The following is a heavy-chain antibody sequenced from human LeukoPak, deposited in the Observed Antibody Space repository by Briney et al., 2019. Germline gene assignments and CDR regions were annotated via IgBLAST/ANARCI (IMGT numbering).Heavy chain of an antibody. D-gene: IGHD5-12*01. CDR1: GFTFSSYW. J-gene: IGHJ4*02. V-gene: IGHV3-7*01. CDR3: ARDRFVEGVATNYFDY. Sequence: GGSLRLSCAASGFTFSSYWMSWVRQAPGKGLEWVANIKQDGSEKYYVDSVKGRFTISRDNAKKSLFLQMNSLRAEDTAVYSCARDRFVEGVATNYFDYWGQGTLVTVSS. CDR2: IKQDGSEK.